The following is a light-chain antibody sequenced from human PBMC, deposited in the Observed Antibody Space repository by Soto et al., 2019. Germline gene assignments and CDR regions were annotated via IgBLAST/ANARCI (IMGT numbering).Light chain of an antibody. CDR3: QQYNSYSRT. CDR2: DAS. Sequence: DIQMTQSPSTLSASIGDRVTISCRASQNIGRWLAWYQQQPGKAPKLLIYDASTLESGVPSRFSGSGSGTEFTLTISSLQPDDFATYYCQQYNSYSRTFGQGTKEDIK. J-gene: IGKJ1*01. CDR1: QNIGRW. V-gene: IGKV1-5*01.